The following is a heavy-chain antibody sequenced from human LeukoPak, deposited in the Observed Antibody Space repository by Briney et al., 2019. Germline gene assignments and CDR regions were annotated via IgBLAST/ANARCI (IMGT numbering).Heavy chain of an antibody. CDR2: INPNSGGT. D-gene: IGHD1-26*01. Sequence: ASVKVSCKASGYTFTGYYMHRVRQAPGQGLEWIGWINPNSGGTNYAQKFQGRVTMTRDTSISTAYMELSRLRSDDTAVYYCARDRASYSGSYYQLGYWGQGALVTVSS. CDR3: ARDRASYSGSYYQLGY. J-gene: IGHJ4*02. CDR1: GYTFTGYY. V-gene: IGHV1-2*02.